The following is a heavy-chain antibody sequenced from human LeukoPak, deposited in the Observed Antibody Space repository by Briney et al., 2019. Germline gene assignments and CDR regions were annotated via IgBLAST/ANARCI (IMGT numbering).Heavy chain of an antibody. D-gene: IGHD5-12*01. CDR3: ARDRNSGYSGYAFDC. J-gene: IGHJ4*02. CDR2: ISPSSSYI. V-gene: IGHV3-21*01. CDR1: GGSLSRSNW. Sequence: TLSLTCVVSGGSLSRSNWWGWVRQAPGKGLEWVSSISPSSSYIYYADSVKGRFTISRDNAKNSLYLQMNSLRAEDTAVYYCARDRNSGYSGYAFDCWGQGTLVTVSS.